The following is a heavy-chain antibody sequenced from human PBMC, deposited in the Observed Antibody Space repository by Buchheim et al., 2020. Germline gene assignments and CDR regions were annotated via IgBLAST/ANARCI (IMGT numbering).Heavy chain of an antibody. J-gene: IGHJ4*02. CDR2: ISSSGSTI. CDR1: GFTFSSYE. V-gene: IGHV3-48*03. D-gene: IGHD1-26*01. CDR3: ARKEQSPFDY. Sequence: EVQLVESGGGLVQPGGSLRLSCAASGFTFSSYEMNWVRQAPGKGLEWVSYISSSGSTIYYADSAKGRFTISRNNAKNTLYLSMNSLRAEDTAVYYCARKEQSPFDYWGQGTL.